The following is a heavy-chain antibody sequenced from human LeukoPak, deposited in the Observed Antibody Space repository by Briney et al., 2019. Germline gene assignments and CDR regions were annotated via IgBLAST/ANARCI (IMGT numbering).Heavy chain of an antibody. CDR2: INSDGSRT. CDR3: SSGSGDAFDI. Sequence: PGGSLTLSCAASGFTFSSYWMHWVRHAPGKGLVWVSRINSDGSRTIYADSVKGRFTISRDNAKNTLYLQMNSLRAEDTAVYYCSSGSGDAFDIWGQGTMVTVSS. J-gene: IGHJ3*02. D-gene: IGHD3-10*01. V-gene: IGHV3-74*01. CDR1: GFTFSSYW.